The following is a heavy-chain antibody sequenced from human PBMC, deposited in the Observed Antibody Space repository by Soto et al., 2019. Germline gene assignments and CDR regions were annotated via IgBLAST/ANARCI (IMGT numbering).Heavy chain of an antibody. V-gene: IGHV4-39*01. J-gene: IGHJ4*02. D-gene: IGHD1-26*01. CDR2: IYYSGST. Sequence: PSETLSLTCTVSGGSIISSSYYWVWIRQPPGKGLEWIGSIYYSGSTYYNPSLKSRVTISVDTSKNQFSLKLSSVTAADTAVYYCARLRRDVMGASHFDYWGQGTLVTVSS. CDR3: ARLRRDVMGASHFDY. CDR1: GGSIISSSYY.